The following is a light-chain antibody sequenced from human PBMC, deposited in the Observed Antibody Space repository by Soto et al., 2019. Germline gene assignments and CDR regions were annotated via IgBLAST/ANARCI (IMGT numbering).Light chain of an antibody. CDR3: SSYTISSTLV. J-gene: IGLJ2*01. Sequence: QSALTQPASVSGSPGQSITISCTGTSSDVGGYNYVSWYQQHPGKAPKLMIYDVSNRPSGVSNRYSGSKSGNTASLTISGLQAEDEADYYCSSYTISSTLVFGGGTKLPVL. V-gene: IGLV2-14*01. CDR1: SSDVGGYNY. CDR2: DVS.